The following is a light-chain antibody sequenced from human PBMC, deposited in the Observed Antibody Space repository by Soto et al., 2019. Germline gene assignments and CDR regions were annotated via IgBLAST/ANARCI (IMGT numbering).Light chain of an antibody. J-gene: IGKJ1*01. V-gene: IGKV1-5*01. CDR3: QQYKTYPWT. CDR1: QSVSNW. Sequence: DLKMTQSDSAPSVSLGDRVSNTCRDSQSVSNWLAWYQQKPGIAPNLLIYDASTLESGVPSRFSGSGSGTEFTLTISSLQPDDFATYYCQQYKTYPWTFGQGTKVDIK. CDR2: DAS.